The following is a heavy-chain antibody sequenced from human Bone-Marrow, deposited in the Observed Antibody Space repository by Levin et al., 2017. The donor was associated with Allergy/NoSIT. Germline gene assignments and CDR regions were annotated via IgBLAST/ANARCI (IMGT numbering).Heavy chain of an antibody. D-gene: IGHD3-9*01. V-gene: IGHV4-59*01. J-gene: IGHJ4*02. CDR3: ARVGYNILAGYSFYFDY. Sequence: SETLSLTCTVSGGSISSDYWSWIRQSPGKGLEWIGYIYSSGSSGGSNYNPSLQSRVTISVDTSKNQFSLRLSSVTAADTAVYYCARVGYNILAGYSFYFDYWGQGALVTVSS. CDR2: IYSSGSSGGS. CDR1: GGSISSDY.